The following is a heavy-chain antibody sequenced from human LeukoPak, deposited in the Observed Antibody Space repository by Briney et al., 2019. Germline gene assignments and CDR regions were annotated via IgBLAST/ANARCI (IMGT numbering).Heavy chain of an antibody. Sequence: PGGSLRLSRAASGFNFIGYSMTWVRRPPGKGLEWVSSISSADNTYYADSVKGRFTVSRDNAGKSLYLQMDGLGPEDTAVYYCAREGYTYGHGVDFWGQGTLVTVSS. J-gene: IGHJ4*02. V-gene: IGHV3-69-1*01. D-gene: IGHD5-18*01. CDR2: ISSADNT. CDR1: GFNFIGYS. CDR3: AREGYTYGHGVDF.